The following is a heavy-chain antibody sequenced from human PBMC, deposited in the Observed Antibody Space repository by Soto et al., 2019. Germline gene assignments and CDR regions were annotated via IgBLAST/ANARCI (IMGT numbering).Heavy chain of an antibody. CDR2: IYPCDSDT. Sequence: PGESLKISCKGSGYNFTNYWIGWVRQMPGKGLEWMGIIYPCDSDTKYSPSFQGQVTISADKSISAAYLQWSSLKASDTAMYYCARQEGATVLFYYGMDVWGQGTTVTVSS. D-gene: IGHD1-26*01. V-gene: IGHV5-51*01. CDR1: GYNFTNYW. CDR3: ARQEGATVLFYYGMDV. J-gene: IGHJ6*02.